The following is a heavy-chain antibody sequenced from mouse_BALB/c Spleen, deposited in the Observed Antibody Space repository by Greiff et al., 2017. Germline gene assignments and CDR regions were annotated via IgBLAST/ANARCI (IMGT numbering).Heavy chain of an antibody. Sequence: QVQLQQSGPELVKPGASVKISCKASGYAFSSSWMNWVKQRPGQGLEWIGRIYPGDGDTNYNGKFKGKATLTADKSSSTAYMQLSSLTSVDSAVYFCARYDYYGGYYAMDYWGQGTSVTVSS. D-gene: IGHD1-2*01. CDR1: GYAFSSSW. CDR2: IYPGDGDT. CDR3: ARYDYYGGYYAMDY. J-gene: IGHJ4*01. V-gene: IGHV1-82*01.